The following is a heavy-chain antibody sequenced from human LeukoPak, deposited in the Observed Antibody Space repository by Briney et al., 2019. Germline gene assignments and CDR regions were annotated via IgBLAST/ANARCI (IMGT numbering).Heavy chain of an antibody. J-gene: IGHJ4*02. D-gene: IGHD5-18*01. Sequence: GESLKISCKTSGYSFTNFWIGWVRQMPGKGLEWIGIVYPATSDTTYSPSFQGQVTISADKSSSTAYLQWSSLKASDTAIYYCARPKTLGGYNYEFEFWGQGTLVTVSS. CDR3: ARPKTLGGYNYEFEF. CDR1: GYSFTNFW. CDR2: VYPATSDT. V-gene: IGHV5-51*01.